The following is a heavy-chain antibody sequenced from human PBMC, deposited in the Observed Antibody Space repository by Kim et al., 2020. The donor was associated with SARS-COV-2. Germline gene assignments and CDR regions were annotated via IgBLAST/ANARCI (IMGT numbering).Heavy chain of an antibody. V-gene: IGHV5-51*01. J-gene: IGHJ4*02. CDR3: ARIGDY. D-gene: IGHD2-15*01. Sequence: YPVDSDPRYSPSFQGQVTTSADKSISTAYLQWSSLKASDTAMYYCARIGDYWGQGTLVTVSS. CDR2: YPVDSDP.